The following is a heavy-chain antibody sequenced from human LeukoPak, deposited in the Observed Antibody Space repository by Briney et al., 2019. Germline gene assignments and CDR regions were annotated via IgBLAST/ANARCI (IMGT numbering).Heavy chain of an antibody. Sequence: SGGSLRLSCAASGFTFSDYYMSWIRQAPGKGLEWVSYISSSGSTIYYADSVKGRFTISRDNAKNSPYLQMNSLRAEDTAVYYCAKVGENVLRIYPHSYYFDSWGQGTLVAVSS. CDR2: ISSSGSTI. V-gene: IGHV3-11*01. CDR1: GFTFSDYY. D-gene: IGHD2-15*01. J-gene: IGHJ4*02. CDR3: AKVGENVLRIYPHSYYFDS.